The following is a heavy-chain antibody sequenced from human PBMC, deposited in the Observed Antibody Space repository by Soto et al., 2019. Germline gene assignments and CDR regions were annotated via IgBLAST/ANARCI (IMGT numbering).Heavy chain of an antibody. Sequence: QVQLVQSGAEVKKPGSSVKVSCKASGGTFSSYAISWVRQAPGQGLEWMGGIIPIFGTANYAKKFQGRVTITADESTSTTYMELRSLRSEDTAGYFCASDLGSGSYAPVGRGGDYYYGIDVWGQGTTVTVSS. CDR3: ASDLGSGSYAPVGRGGDYYYGIDV. CDR1: GGTFSSYA. D-gene: IGHD3-10*01. V-gene: IGHV1-69*12. CDR2: IIPIFGTA. J-gene: IGHJ6*02.